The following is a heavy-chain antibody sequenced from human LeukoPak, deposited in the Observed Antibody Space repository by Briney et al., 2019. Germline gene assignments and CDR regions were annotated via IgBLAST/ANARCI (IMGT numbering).Heavy chain of an antibody. CDR1: GLTFSNVW. CDR2: IKSKTDGGTT. V-gene: IGHV3-15*01. Sequence: PGGSLRLSCAASGLTFSNVWMNWVRQAPGKGLEWVGRIKSKTDGGTTDYAAPVKGRFIISRDDSEKTLSLQMNSLKSEDTAVYYCTQGGTKAYSWGQGTLVTVSS. CDR3: TQGGTKAYS. D-gene: IGHD3-16*01. J-gene: IGHJ4*02.